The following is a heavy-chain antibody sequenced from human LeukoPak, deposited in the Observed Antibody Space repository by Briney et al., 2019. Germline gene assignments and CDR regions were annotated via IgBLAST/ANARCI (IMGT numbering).Heavy chain of an antibody. D-gene: IGHD3-22*01. CDR2: INHSGST. CDR1: GGSLSGYY. J-gene: IGHJ4*02. CDR3: ARPPDYDSSGFEY. Sequence: PSETLSLTCTVSGGSLSGYYWSWIRQTPGKGLEWIGEINHSGSTRYNPSLKSRLTISADRSQDQFSLQLSSVTAADTAVYYCARPPDYDSSGFEYWGQGALVTVSS. V-gene: IGHV4-34*01.